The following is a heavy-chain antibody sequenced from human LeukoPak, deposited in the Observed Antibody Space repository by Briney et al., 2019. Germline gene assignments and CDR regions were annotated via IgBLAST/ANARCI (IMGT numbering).Heavy chain of an antibody. J-gene: IGHJ6*02. CDR1: GGAIGSYH. Sequence: AETLSLTCTVSGGAIGSYHWSWIRQPPGEGLEWIGYIADSGITNYDPSLESRVTISADASTNEVSLGLTSVTAADTAVYYCARHRSPYYNGLGVWGQGTTVTVSS. CDR2: IADSGIT. V-gene: IGHV4-59*08. D-gene: IGHD3-10*01. CDR3: ARHRSPYYNGLGV.